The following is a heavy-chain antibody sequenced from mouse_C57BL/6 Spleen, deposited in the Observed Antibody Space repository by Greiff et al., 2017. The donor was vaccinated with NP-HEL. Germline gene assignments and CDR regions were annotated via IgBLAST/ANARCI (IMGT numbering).Heavy chain of an antibody. V-gene: IGHV2-5*01. J-gene: IGHJ4*01. D-gene: IGHD1-1*01. CDR2: IWRGGST. Sequence: VQLQQSGPGLVQPSQSLSITCTVSGFSLTSYGVHWVRQSPGKGLEWLGVIWRGGSTDYNAAFMSRLSITKDNSKSQVFFKMNSLQADDTAIYYCAKNRDYYGSSYYAMDYWGQGTSVTVSS. CDR3: AKNRDYYGSSYYAMDY. CDR1: GFSLTSYG.